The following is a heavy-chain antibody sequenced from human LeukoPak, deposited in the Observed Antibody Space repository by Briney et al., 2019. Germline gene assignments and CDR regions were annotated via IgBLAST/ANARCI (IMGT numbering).Heavy chain of an antibody. CDR1: GYTFTGYY. V-gene: IGHV1-2*02. D-gene: IGHD3-10*01. J-gene: IGHJ5*02. CDR3: ASGQTWFGEFDWFDP. CDR2: INPNSGGT. Sequence: GASVKVSCKASGYTFTGYYMHWVRQAPGQGLEWMGWINPNSGGTNYAQKFQGRVTMTRDTSTSTVYMELSSLRSEDTAVYYCASGQTWFGEFDWFDPWGQGTLVTVSS.